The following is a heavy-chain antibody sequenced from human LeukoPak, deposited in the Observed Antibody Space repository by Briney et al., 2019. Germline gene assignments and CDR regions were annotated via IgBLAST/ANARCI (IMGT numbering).Heavy chain of an antibody. D-gene: IGHD2/OR15-2a*01. Sequence: SETLSLTCTVSGGSISSNFWSWIRQPPGKGLEWIGNIHTSGSTNYNPSLKSRVTISIDTSKNQFSLKLSSVTAADTAVYYCARHQNIVAPFDYWGQGTLVTVSS. J-gene: IGHJ4*02. CDR1: GGSISSNF. CDR2: IHTSGST. CDR3: ARHQNIVAPFDY. V-gene: IGHV4-59*08.